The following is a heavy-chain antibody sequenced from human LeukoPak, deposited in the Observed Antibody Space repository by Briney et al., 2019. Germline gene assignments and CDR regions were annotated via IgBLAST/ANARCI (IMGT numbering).Heavy chain of an antibody. CDR3: AKDLEYQLLYRSWPGFDP. CDR1: GFTFSSYC. J-gene: IGHJ5*02. D-gene: IGHD2-2*02. CDR2: IWYDGSNK. Sequence: GRSLRLSGAASGFTFSSYCMHWVRQAPGKGLEWVAVIWYDGSNKYYADSVKGRFTISRDNSKNTLYLQMNSLRAEETAVYYCAKDLEYQLLYRSWPGFDPWGQGTLVTVSS. V-gene: IGHV3-33*06.